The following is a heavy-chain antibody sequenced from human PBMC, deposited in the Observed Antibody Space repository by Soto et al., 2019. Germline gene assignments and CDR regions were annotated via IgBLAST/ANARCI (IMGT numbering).Heavy chain of an antibody. V-gene: IGHV3-23*01. CDR3: ATPIVGADPFDY. CDR2: ISGSGGRT. Sequence: GSLRLSCAASGFTFSSYAMSRVRQAPGKGLEWVSTISGSGGRTFYADTVKGRFTISRDNYKNTLYLQMNSLRAEDTAVYYCATPIVGADPFDYWGQGTLVTVSS. J-gene: IGHJ4*02. CDR1: GFTFSSYA. D-gene: IGHD1-26*01.